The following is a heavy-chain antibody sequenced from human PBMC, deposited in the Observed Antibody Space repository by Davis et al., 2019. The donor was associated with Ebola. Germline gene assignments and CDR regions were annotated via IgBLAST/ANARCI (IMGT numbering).Heavy chain of an antibody. V-gene: IGHV1-18*01. CDR2: ISAYNGNT. CDR3: AREVLEHHRADFDY. J-gene: IGHJ4*02. CDR1: GGTFSSYA. Sequence: ASVKVSCKASGGTFSSYAISWVRQAPGQGLEWMGWISAYNGNTNYAQKLQGRVTMTTDTSTSTAYMELRSLRSDDTAVYYCAREVLEHHRADFDYWGQGTLVTVSS. D-gene: IGHD1-14*01.